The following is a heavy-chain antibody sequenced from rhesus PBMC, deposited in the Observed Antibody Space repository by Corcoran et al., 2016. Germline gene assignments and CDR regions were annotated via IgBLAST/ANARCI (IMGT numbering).Heavy chain of an antibody. CDR3: ARVLVGTTLDY. D-gene: IGHD1-44*01. CDR2: IYWDDDK. V-gene: IGHV2-152*01. J-gene: IGHJ4*01. CDR1: GFSLTTSGMG. Sequence: QVTLKESGPALVKPTQTLTLTCTFSGFSLTTSGMGVGWIRQPPGKALEWLALIYWDDDKRYSTSLKSSLTISKDTSKNQVVLTMTNMDPMDTATYYCARVLVGTTLDYWGQGVLVTVSS.